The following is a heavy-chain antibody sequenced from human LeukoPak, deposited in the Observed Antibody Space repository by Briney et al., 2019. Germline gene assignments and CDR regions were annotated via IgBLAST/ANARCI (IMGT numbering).Heavy chain of an antibody. J-gene: IGHJ2*01. D-gene: IGHD2-2*01. V-gene: IGHV4-59*08. CDR3: ARLGRTSYWYFDL. CDR1: GGSIRSYC. CDR2: IYYSGST. Sequence: PSETLSPTCTVSGGSIRSYCWGWIRQPPGKGLEWIGYIYYSGSTNYNPSLKSRVTISVDTSKNQFSLKLSSVTAADTAVYYCARLGRTSYWYFDLWGRGTLVTVSS.